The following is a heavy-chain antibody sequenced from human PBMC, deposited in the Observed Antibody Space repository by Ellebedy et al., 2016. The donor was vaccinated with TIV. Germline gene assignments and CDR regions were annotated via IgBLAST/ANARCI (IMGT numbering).Heavy chain of an antibody. CDR1: GFSFSDYY. J-gene: IGHJ4*02. CDR3: ARGQAVAGSHFDY. CDR2: ISSSGSDT. D-gene: IGHD6-19*01. V-gene: IGHV3-11*06. Sequence: GESLKISCAASGFSFSDYYMSWIRQVPGTGLEWLSYISSSGSDTNYADSVKGRFTISSDNAKNSLYLEMNSLKVEDTAGYYCARGQAVAGSHFDYWGQGTLVTVSS.